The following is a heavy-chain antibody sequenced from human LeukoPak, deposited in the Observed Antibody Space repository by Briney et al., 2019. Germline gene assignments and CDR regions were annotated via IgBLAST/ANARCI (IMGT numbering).Heavy chain of an antibody. D-gene: IGHD3-22*01. V-gene: IGHV3-23*01. CDR1: GFTFSSYA. CDR3: ARGSTYYYDSSGSFDP. CDR2: ISGSGGST. J-gene: IGHJ5*02. Sequence: PGGSLRLSCAASGFTFSSYAMSWVRQAPGKGLEWVSAISGSGGSTYYADSVKGRFTISRDNSKNTLYLQMNSLRAEDTAVYYCARGSTYYYDSSGSFDPWGQGTLVTVSS.